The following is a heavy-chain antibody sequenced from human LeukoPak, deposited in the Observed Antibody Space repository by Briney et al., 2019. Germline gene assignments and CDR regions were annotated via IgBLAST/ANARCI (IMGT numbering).Heavy chain of an antibody. CDR3: ATHCSSISCSLATFDI. Sequence: TGGSLRLSCAASQFTFTKYWMTWVRQAPGKGPEWVASIKQDGSEKSYVDSVKGRFTISRDNARNSLSLQMNSLRAEDTAVYYCATHCSSISCSLATFDIWGQGTMVTVSS. CDR1: QFTFTKYW. J-gene: IGHJ3*02. CDR2: IKQDGSEK. V-gene: IGHV3-7*01. D-gene: IGHD2-2*01.